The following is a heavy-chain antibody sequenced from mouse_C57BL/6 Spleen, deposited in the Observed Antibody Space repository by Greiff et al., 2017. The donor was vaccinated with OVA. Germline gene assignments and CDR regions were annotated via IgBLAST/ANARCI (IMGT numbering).Heavy chain of an antibody. CDR1: GYTFTSYW. V-gene: IGHV1-59*01. CDR2: IDPSDSYT. J-gene: IGHJ2*01. D-gene: IGHD2-4*01. Sequence: QVQLQQPGAELVRPGTSVKLSCKASGYTFTSYWMHWVKQRPGQGLEWIGVIDPSDSYTNYNQKFKGKATLTVDTSSSTAYMQLSSLTSEDSAVYYCARVGDYDYFDYWGQGTTLTVSS. CDR3: ARVGDYDYFDY.